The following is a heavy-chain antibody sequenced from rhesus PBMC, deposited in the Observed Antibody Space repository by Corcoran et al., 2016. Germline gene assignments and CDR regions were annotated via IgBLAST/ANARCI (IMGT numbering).Heavy chain of an antibody. J-gene: IGHJ4*01. CDR1: GYSISSGYY. Sequence: QVQLQESGPGLVKPSETLSLTCAVSGYSISSGYYWGWIRQPPGKGLEYIGYISGSSGSTYYNPSRKSRVTISKDTSKNQFSLKLSSVTAADTAVYYCARLAGIAAVDYWGQGVLVTVSS. V-gene: IGHV4-99*01. CDR3: ARLAGIAAVDY. D-gene: IGHD6-13*01. CDR2: ISGSSGST.